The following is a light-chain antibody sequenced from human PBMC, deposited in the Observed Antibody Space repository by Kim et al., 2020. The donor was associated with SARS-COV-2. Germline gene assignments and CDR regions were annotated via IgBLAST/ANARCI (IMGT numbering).Light chain of an antibody. J-gene: IGLJ3*02. CDR2: LNSDGSH. V-gene: IGLV4-69*01. CDR1: SGHTPYA. CDR3: QTWGSGNWV. Sequence: AVKLSCTLGSGHTPYAIAWHQQQPEKGPRYLMRLNSDGSHTKGDGIPDRFSGSSSGAERHLTISSLQSEDEADYYCQTWGSGNWVFGGGTQLTVL.